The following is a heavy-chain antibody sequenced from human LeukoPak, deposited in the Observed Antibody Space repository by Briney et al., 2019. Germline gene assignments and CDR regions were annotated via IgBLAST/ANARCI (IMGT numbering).Heavy chain of an antibody. CDR1: GYTFTSYY. D-gene: IGHD3-22*01. CDR3: ARDYYDSSGYYSHAPGAFDI. J-gene: IGHJ3*02. V-gene: IGHV1-46*01. CDR2: INPSGGST. Sequence: ASVKVSCKASGYTFTSYYMHWVRQAPGQGLEWMGIINPSGGSTSYAQKFQGRVTMTRDTSTSTVYMELSSLRSEDTAVYYCARDYYDSSGYYSHAPGAFDIWGQGTMVTVSS.